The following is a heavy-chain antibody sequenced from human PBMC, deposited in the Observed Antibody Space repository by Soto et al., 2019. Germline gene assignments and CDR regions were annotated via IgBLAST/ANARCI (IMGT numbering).Heavy chain of an antibody. J-gene: IGHJ4*02. D-gene: IGHD2-2*01. CDR1: GGSSSSYY. CDR2: IYYSGST. V-gene: IGHV4-59*08. CDR3: ARVPVL. Sequence: PSETLSLTCTVSGGSSSSYYWSWIRQPPGKGLEWIGYIYYSGSTNYNPSLKSRVTISVDTSKNQFSLKLSSVTAADTAVYYCARVPVLWGQGTLVIVSA.